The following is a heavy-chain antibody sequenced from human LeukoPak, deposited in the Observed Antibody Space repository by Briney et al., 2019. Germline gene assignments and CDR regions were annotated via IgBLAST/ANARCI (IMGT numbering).Heavy chain of an antibody. Sequence: KSGGSLRLSCAASGFTFSSYSMNWVRQAPGKGLEWVSSIGSSSSYIYYADSVKGRFTISRDNAKNSLYLQMNSLRAEDTAVYYRARTSRDGYNSFDYWGQGTLVTVSS. J-gene: IGHJ4*02. D-gene: IGHD5-24*01. CDR1: GFTFSSYS. V-gene: IGHV3-21*01. CDR2: IGSSSSYI. CDR3: ARTSRDGYNSFDY.